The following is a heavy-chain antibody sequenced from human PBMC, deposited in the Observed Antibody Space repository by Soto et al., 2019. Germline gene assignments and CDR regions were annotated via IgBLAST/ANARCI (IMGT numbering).Heavy chain of an antibody. CDR3: TTDSRTTLPEIRFDY. D-gene: IGHD1-26*01. Sequence: GGSLRLSCAASGFPFNNAWINWVRQVPGKGLEWVGRVKSKADGGSGDYAAPVKGRFVVSRGDSKDIVYLQMNSLKIEDTGVYYCTTDSRTTLPEIRFDYWGHGTQVTVS. J-gene: IGHJ4*01. V-gene: IGHV3-15*07. CDR1: GFPFNNAW. CDR2: VKSKADGGSG.